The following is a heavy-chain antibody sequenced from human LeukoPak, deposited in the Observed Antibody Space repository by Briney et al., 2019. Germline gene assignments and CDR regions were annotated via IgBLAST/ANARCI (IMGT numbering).Heavy chain of an antibody. D-gene: IGHD2-2*02. Sequence: GTSVKVSCKASRFTFTSSAVQWVRQARGQRLEWIGWIVVGSGNTNYAQKFQERVTITRDMSTSTAYMELSSLRSEDTAVYYCAASTVVVPAAIRAFDIWGQGTMVTVSS. CDR3: AASTVVVPAAIRAFDI. V-gene: IGHV1-58*01. J-gene: IGHJ3*02. CDR2: IVVGSGNT. CDR1: RFTFTSSA.